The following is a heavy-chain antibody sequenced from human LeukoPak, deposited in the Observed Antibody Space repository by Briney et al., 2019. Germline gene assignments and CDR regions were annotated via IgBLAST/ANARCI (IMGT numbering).Heavy chain of an antibody. D-gene: IGHD2-15*01. CDR1: GLTFSSYS. J-gene: IGHJ4*02. CDR3: AKETDIVAKGIDY. CDR2: ISYDETEK. V-gene: IGHV3-30*04. Sequence: GGSLRLSCAASGLTFSSYSLHWVRQAPGKGLEWVTVISYDETEKCYADSVKGRFTISRDNSKNTLYLQMNSLRAEDTAVYYCAKETDIVAKGIDYWGQGTLVTVSS.